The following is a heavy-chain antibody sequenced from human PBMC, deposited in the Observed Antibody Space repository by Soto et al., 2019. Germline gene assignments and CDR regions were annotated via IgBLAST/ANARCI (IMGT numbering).Heavy chain of an antibody. V-gene: IGHV1-18*01. Sequence: QVQLVQSGAEVKKPGASVKVSCKASGYTFTSYGISWVRQAPGQGLEWMGWISAYNGNTNYAQKLQGRVTMTTDTSTSTASMELRSLRSDDTAVYYCARDLRGSSWKLAFVYWGQGTLVTVSS. D-gene: IGHD6-13*01. CDR3: ARDLRGSSWKLAFVY. CDR1: GYTFTSYG. J-gene: IGHJ4*02. CDR2: ISAYNGNT.